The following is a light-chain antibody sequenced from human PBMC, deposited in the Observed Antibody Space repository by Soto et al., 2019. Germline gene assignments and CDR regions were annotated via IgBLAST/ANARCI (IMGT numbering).Light chain of an antibody. Sequence: SYELIQPPSVSVSPGQTASITCSGEKLGEKYASWYQQKPGQSPVMVIYQDTKRPSGIPERFSGSKSGNTATLTISGTQAMDEADYYCQAWDATTAAFGGGTKLTVL. CDR3: QAWDATTAA. CDR2: QDT. CDR1: KLGEKY. V-gene: IGLV3-1*01. J-gene: IGLJ2*01.